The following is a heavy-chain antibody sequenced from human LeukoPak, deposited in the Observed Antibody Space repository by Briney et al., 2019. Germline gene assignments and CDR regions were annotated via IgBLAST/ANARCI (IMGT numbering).Heavy chain of an antibody. D-gene: IGHD1-7*01. CDR2: IYYSGST. CDR1: GGSISSSNYY. CDR3: ARVGLELNWFDP. V-gene: IGHV4-39*07. Sequence: SETLSLTCTVSGGSISSSNYYWGWIRQPPGKGLEWIGSIYYSGSTYYNPSLKSRVTISVDTSKNQFSLKLSSVTAADTAVYYCARVGLELNWFDPWGQGTLVTVSS. J-gene: IGHJ5*02.